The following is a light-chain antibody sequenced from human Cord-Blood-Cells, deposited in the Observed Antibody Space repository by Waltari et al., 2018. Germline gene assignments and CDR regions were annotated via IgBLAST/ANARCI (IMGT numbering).Light chain of an antibody. CDR1: QSISSW. J-gene: IGKJ1*01. Sequence: DIQMTQSPSTLSASVGDRVTITCRASQSISSWLAWYQQKPGKAPKLLIYDASSLDSGVPSRFSGSGSGTEFTLTINSLQPDDFATYYCQQYNSYSPWTFGQGTKVEIK. CDR3: QQYNSYSPWT. V-gene: IGKV1-5*01. CDR2: DAS.